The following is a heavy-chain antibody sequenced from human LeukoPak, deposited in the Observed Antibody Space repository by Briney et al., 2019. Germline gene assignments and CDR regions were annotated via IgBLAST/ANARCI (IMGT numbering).Heavy chain of an antibody. V-gene: IGHV3-48*04. CDR2: ISSSSSTI. D-gene: IGHD3-3*01. Sequence: GGSLRLSCAASGFTFSSYSMNWVRQAPGKGLEWVSYISSSSSTIYYADSVKGRFAISRDNAKNSLYLQMNSLRAEDTAVYYCARQYYDFWSGPGDYWGQGTLVTVSS. CDR3: ARQYYDFWSGPGDY. CDR1: GFTFSSYS. J-gene: IGHJ4*02.